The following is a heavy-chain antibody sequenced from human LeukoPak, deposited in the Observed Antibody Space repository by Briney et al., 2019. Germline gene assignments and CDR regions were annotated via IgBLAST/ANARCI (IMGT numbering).Heavy chain of an antibody. D-gene: IGHD3/OR15-3a*01. Sequence: PSETLSLTCTVSGYSISTGYYWDWIRQPPEKGLEWIGTFYHGGSTNYNPSLKSRVTISADTSNNQFSLKLSSVTAADTAVYYCARQMGTGGWGQGTLVTVSS. J-gene: IGHJ4*02. CDR3: ARQMGTGG. V-gene: IGHV4-38-2*02. CDR2: FYHGGST. CDR1: GYSISTGYY.